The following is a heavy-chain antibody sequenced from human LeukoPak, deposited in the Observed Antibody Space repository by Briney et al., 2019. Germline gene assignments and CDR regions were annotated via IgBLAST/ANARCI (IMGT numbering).Heavy chain of an antibody. D-gene: IGHD3-22*01. CDR2: ISGSGGST. CDR3: AKTPNMIVVVTSFDY. V-gene: IGHV3-23*01. Sequence: PGVSLRLSCAASGFTFSSYAMSWVRQAPGKGLEWVSAISGSGGSTYYADSVKGRFTISRDNSKNTLYLQMNSLRAEDTAVYYCAKTPNMIVVVTSFDYWGQGTLVTVSS. CDR1: GFTFSSYA. J-gene: IGHJ4*02.